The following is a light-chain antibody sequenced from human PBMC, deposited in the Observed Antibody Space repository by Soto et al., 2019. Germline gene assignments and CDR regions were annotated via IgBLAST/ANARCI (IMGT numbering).Light chain of an antibody. J-gene: IGLJ3*02. V-gene: IGLV1-47*01. CDR1: SSNIGSNY. Sequence: QSVLTQPPSASGTPGQRVTISCSRSSSNIGSNYVYWYQQLPGTAPKLLIYRNNQRPSGVPDRFSGSKSGTSASLAISGLRSEDEADYYCAAWDDSLSGGVFGGGTKVTVL. CDR2: RNN. CDR3: AAWDDSLSGGV.